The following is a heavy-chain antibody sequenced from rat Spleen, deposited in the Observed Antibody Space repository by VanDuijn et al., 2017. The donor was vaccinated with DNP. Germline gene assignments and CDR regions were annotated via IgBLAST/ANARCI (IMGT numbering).Heavy chain of an antibody. J-gene: IGHJ4*01. Sequence: QVQLKESGPVLVQASETLSLTCTVSGFSLTNYGVIWVRQSPGKGLEWMGIIWGHGNTDYNSALKSRLSINRDTSKSQVFLKMNSLQPEDTGTYYCARYVGVMDAWGQGASVTVSS. CDR3: ARYVGVMDA. V-gene: IGHV2S75*01. CDR2: IWGHGNT. CDR1: GFSLTNYG.